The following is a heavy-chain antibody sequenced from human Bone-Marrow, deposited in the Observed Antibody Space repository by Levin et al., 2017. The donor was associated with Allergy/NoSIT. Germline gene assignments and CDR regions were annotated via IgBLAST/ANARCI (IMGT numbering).Heavy chain of an antibody. D-gene: IGHD3-22*01. Sequence: GGSLRLSCTASGFTFDDFSMHWVRRAPGKGLEWVSGIRWDSGATGYVDSVKGRFTISRDSARNSLYLQMNSLRAEDTALYYCAKGVRVGHSSGWGYYYDYWGQGTLVTVSS. J-gene: IGHJ4*02. V-gene: IGHV3-9*01. CDR3: AKGVRVGHSSGWGYYYDY. CDR1: GFTFDDFS. CDR2: IRWDSGAT.